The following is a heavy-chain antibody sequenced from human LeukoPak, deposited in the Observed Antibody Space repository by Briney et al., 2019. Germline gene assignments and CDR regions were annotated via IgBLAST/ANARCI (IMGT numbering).Heavy chain of an antibody. CDR1: GFTFSSYS. CDR3: ARLYYYGMDV. J-gene: IGHJ6*02. CDR2: IKQDGSEK. V-gene: IGHV3-7*01. Sequence: GGSLRLSCAASGFTFSSYSMNWVRQAPGKGLEWVANIKQDGSEKYNMDSVKGRFTISRDNAKNSLYLQMNSLRAEDTAVYYCARLYYYGMDVWGQGTTVIVSS.